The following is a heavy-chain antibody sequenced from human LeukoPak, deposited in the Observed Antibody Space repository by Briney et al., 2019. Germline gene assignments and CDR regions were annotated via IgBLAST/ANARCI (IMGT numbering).Heavy chain of an antibody. D-gene: IGHD2-15*01. Sequence: ASVKVSCKASGYTFTIYGISWVRQAPGQGLEWMGWIKDNNDKTNSAQKFQGRVSMTTDTSTSTAYMELRSLRFDGPAVYYWARGGYCMGGTCFSYPFDIWGQGTLVTVSS. J-gene: IGHJ3*02. CDR2: IKDNNDKT. CDR3: ARGGYCMGGTCFSYPFDI. V-gene: IGHV1-18*01. CDR1: GYTFTIYG.